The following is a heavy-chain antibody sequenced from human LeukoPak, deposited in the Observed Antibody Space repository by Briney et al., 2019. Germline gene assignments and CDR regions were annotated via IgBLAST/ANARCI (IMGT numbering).Heavy chain of an antibody. V-gene: IGHV3-48*02. J-gene: IGHJ4*02. Sequence: GSLRLSCAASGFLFSGYDMSWVRQAPGKGLEWVSYITSSSTTLYYADSVKGRFTISRDNAKNSLYLQMSSLRDEDTAVYYCARDLFDSSADYWGQGTPVTVSS. CDR2: ITSSSTTL. CDR3: ARDLFDSSADY. D-gene: IGHD3-22*01. CDR1: GFLFSGYD.